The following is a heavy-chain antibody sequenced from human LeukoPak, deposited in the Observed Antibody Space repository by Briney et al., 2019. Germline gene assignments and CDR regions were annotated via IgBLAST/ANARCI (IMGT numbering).Heavy chain of an antibody. CDR2: IVVGSGNT. V-gene: IGHV1-58*02. Sequence: SVKVSCKASGFTFTSSAMQWVRQARGQRLEWIGWIVVGSGNTNYAQKFQERVTITRDMSTSTAYMELSSLRSEDTAVYYCAAVGEYGSGWNPKDDAFDIWGQGTMVTVSS. D-gene: IGHD6-19*01. J-gene: IGHJ3*02. CDR1: GFTFTSSA. CDR3: AAVGEYGSGWNPKDDAFDI.